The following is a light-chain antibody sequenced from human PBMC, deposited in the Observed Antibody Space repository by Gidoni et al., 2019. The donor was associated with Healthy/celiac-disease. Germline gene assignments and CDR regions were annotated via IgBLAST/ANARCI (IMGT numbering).Light chain of an antibody. V-gene: IGKV1-33*01. CDR3: QQYDNLPLT. Sequence: DIQMTQSTSSLSASVVDRVTITCQASQDISNYLNLYQQKPGKAPKLLIYYASNLETWVPSMFSGIGSGTDFTFTISSLQPEDIATYYCQQYDNLPLTFXGXTKVEIK. CDR2: YAS. CDR1: QDISNY. J-gene: IGKJ4*01.